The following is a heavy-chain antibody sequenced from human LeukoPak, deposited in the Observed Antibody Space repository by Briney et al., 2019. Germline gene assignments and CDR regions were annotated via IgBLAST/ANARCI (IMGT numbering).Heavy chain of an antibody. D-gene: IGHD6-13*01. CDR3: AKDRQPGWQQLALDY. CDR2: ISWNSGSI. J-gene: IGHJ4*02. Sequence: PGGSLRLSCAASEFMFDDYAMHWVRQAPGKGLEWVSSISWNSGSIGYADSVKGRFTISRDNAKNSLYLQMNSLRGEDTALYYCAKDRQPGWQQLALDYWGQGTLVTVSS. CDR1: EFMFDDYA. V-gene: IGHV3-9*01.